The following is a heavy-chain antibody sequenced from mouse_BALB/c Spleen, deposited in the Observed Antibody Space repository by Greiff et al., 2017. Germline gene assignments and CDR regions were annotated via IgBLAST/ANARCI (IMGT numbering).Heavy chain of an antibody. Sequence: QVQLQQSGPGLVAPSQSLSITCTVSGFSLTSYGVHWVRQPPGKGLEWLGVIWAGGSTNYNSALMSRLSISKDNSKSQVFLKMNSLQTDDTAMYYCATRWSGGFAYWGQGTLVTVSA. CDR2: IWAGGST. V-gene: IGHV2-9*02. CDR1: GFSLTSYG. CDR3: ATRWSGGFAY. D-gene: IGHD2-3*01. J-gene: IGHJ3*01.